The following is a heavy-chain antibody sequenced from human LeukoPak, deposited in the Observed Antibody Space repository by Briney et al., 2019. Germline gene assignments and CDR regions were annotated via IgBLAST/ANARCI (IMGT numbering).Heavy chain of an antibody. J-gene: IGHJ4*02. CDR3: ARDNALAVTLDY. Sequence: ASVKVSCKASGYTFTGYFMHWVRLAPGQGLEWMGWINPNSGGTNYAQKLQGRVTMTTDTSTSTAYMELRSLRSDDTAVYYCARDNALAVTLDYWGQGTLVTVSS. CDR2: INPNSGGT. V-gene: IGHV1-2*02. CDR1: GYTFTGYF. D-gene: IGHD4-17*01.